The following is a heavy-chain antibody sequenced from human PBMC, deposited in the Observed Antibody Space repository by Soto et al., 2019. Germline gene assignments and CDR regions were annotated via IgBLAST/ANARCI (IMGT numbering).Heavy chain of an antibody. CDR3: ARDHLILPAHDFFYGSDV. Sequence: LRLSCEVSGFTFRMYSMSWVRRSPGKGLEWVAKIPQDGVDGHYADSVKGRFTISRDNGKNSLYLQLNNLRAEDTAVYYCARDHLILPAHDFFYGSDVWGRGATVTVSS. D-gene: IGHD2-21*02. J-gene: IGHJ6*02. CDR2: IPQDGVDG. CDR1: GFTFRMYS. V-gene: IGHV3-7*03.